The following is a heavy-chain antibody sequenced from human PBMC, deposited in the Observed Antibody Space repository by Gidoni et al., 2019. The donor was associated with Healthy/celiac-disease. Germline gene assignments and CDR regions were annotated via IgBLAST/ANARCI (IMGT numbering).Heavy chain of an antibody. Sequence: EVQLVESGGVVVQPGGALRLSCAASGFTFDEYSMHWFRLAPGKGLEWVSFISWDGGSTYYADSVKGRFTISRDNSKNSLYLQMNSLRTEDTALYYCAKAHIGSSAPGYWGQGTLVTVSS. CDR1: GFTFDEYS. J-gene: IGHJ4*02. V-gene: IGHV3-43*01. CDR3: AKAHIGSSAPGY. CDR2: ISWDGGST. D-gene: IGHD3-22*01.